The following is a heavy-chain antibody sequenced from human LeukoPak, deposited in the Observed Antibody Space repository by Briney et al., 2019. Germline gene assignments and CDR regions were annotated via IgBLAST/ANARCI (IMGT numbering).Heavy chain of an antibody. CDR1: GFVFSDYW. CDR2: IKKDGSQK. Sequence: PGGXLRLSCAASGFVFSDYWMSWVRQAPGKGLEWVANIKKDGSQKFYLDSVKGRFTISRDNAKNSLYLQMTSLRAEDTAVYYCARDDLYCGGDCSPFDYWGQGTPVTVSS. J-gene: IGHJ4*02. CDR3: ARDDLYCGGDCSPFDY. V-gene: IGHV3-7*01. D-gene: IGHD2-21*01.